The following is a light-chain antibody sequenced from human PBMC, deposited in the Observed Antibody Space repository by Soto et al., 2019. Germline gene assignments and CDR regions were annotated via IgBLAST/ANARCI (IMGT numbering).Light chain of an antibody. CDR2: GAS. CDR3: QQYGSSPVT. J-gene: IGKJ4*01. V-gene: IGKV3-20*01. Sequence: EIVLTQSPGTLSLSPGERATLSCRASQSVSSSYLAWYQQKPGQAPRLLIYGASSRATGIPDRFSGSGSGTDFTLTISRLEPEDFAVYYSQQYGSSPVTFGGGTKVEIK. CDR1: QSVSSSY.